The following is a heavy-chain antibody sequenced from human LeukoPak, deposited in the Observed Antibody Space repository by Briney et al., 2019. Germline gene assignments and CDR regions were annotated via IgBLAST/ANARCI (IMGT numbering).Heavy chain of an antibody. CDR3: ARENYDFWSGYSLRWFDP. V-gene: IGHV3-7*01. Sequence: GGSLRLSCAASGFTFSSYWMSWVRQAPGKGLEWVANIKQDGSEKYYVDSVKGRFTISRDNAKNSLYLQMNSLRAEDTAVYYCARENYDFWSGYSLRWFDPWGQGTLVTVSS. D-gene: IGHD3-3*01. CDR2: IKQDGSEK. CDR1: GFTFSSYW. J-gene: IGHJ5*02.